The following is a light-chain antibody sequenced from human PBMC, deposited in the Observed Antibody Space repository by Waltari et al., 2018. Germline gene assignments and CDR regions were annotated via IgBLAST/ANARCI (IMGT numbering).Light chain of an antibody. V-gene: IGLV2-8*01. J-gene: IGLJ1*01. CDR3: SSVAGSTNFV. CDR2: EVT. Sequence: QSALTQPPSASGSPGQSVTISCTGTSSDVGGYNYVPWYQQHPGKAPKLILYEVTRRPSEVPYRFADTTSRTTTSLTVSGLQAEDEADYYCSSVAGSTNFVFGTGTKVTVL. CDR1: SSDVGGYNY.